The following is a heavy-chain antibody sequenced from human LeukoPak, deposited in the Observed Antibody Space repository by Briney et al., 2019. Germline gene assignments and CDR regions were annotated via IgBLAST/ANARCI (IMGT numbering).Heavy chain of an antibody. J-gene: IGHJ3*02. D-gene: IGHD3-10*01. CDR2: INSDSNYI. Sequence: GGSLRLSCAASGFTFSSYSMNWVRQAPGKGLEWVSSINSDSNYIYYADSVQGRFTIFRDNAKNSLYLQMNSLRAEDTAVYYCAVAYYYGSGDAFDIWGQGTKVTVSS. CDR1: GFTFSSYS. V-gene: IGHV3-21*01. CDR3: AVAYYYGSGDAFDI.